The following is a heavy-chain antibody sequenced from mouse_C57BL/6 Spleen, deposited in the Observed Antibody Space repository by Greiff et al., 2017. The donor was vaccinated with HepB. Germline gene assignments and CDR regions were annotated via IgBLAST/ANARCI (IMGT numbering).Heavy chain of an antibody. Sequence: EVKLVESGGGLVQPKGSLKLSCAASGFSFNTYAMNWVRQAPGKGLEWVARIRSKSNNYATYYADSVKDRFTISRDDSESMLYLQMNNLKTEDTAMYYCVREDYDNYAMDYWGQGTSVTVSS. CDR3: VREDYDNYAMDY. J-gene: IGHJ4*01. CDR2: IRSKSNNYAT. D-gene: IGHD2-4*01. CDR1: GFSFNTYA. V-gene: IGHV10-1*01.